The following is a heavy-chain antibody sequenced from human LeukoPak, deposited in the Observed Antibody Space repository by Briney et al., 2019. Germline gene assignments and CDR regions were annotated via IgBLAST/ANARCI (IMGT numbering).Heavy chain of an antibody. CDR3: TRVGYIDEGIDY. J-gene: IGHJ4*02. D-gene: IGHD5-24*01. V-gene: IGHV3-7*04. CDR1: GFPFSSYW. CDR2: IRQDGSKK. Sequence: GGSLRLSCVASGFPFSSYWMTWVRQAPGKGLEWVANIRQDGSKKSYVDSVKGRFTISRDNAKNSLYLQMNSLRAEDTAIYYCTRVGYIDEGIDYWGQGTLVTVSS.